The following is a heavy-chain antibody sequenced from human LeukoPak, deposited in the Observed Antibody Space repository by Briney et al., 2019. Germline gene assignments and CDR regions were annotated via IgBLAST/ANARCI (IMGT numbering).Heavy chain of an antibody. CDR3: TRDHDFWSGPFDV. J-gene: IGHJ6*04. V-gene: IGHV3-49*03. Sequence: GGSLRLSCAASGFTFSDYYMSWIRQAPGKGLEWVGFIRRKGYGGTTEYAPSVKGRFIISRDDSKSTAYLQMNSLKTEDTAVYYCTRDHDFWSGPFDVWGKGATVTVSS. CDR1: GFTFSDYY. D-gene: IGHD3-3*01. CDR2: IRRKGYGGTT.